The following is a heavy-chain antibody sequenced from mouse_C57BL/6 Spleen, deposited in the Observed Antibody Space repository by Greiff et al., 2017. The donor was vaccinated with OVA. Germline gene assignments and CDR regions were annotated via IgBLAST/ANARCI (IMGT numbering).Heavy chain of an antibody. Sequence: EVQLQQSGPELVKPGASVKISCKASGYTFTDYYMNWVKQSHGKSLEWIGDINPNNGGTSYNQKFKGKATLTVDKSSSTAYMELRSLTSEDSAVYYCARWTTVVATRAMDYWGQGTSVTVSS. V-gene: IGHV1-26*01. CDR2: INPNNGGT. J-gene: IGHJ4*01. D-gene: IGHD1-1*01. CDR1: GYTFTDYY. CDR3: ARWTTVVATRAMDY.